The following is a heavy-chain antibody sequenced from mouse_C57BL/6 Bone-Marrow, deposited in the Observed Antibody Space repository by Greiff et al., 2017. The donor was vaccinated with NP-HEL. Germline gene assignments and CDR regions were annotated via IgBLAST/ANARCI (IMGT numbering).Heavy chain of an antibody. Sequence: EVKLVESGGGLVQPGGSLSLSCAASGFTFTDYYMSWVRQPPGKALEWLGFIRNKANGYPTESSASVKGRFTISRDNYQSIIYLQMKSLIAEDSATYYCARIPSITTVGPYWYFDVWGTGTTVTVSS. V-gene: IGHV7-3*01. D-gene: IGHD1-1*01. CDR1: GFTFTDYY. CDR3: ARIPSITTVGPYWYFDV. CDR2: IRNKANGYPT. J-gene: IGHJ1*03.